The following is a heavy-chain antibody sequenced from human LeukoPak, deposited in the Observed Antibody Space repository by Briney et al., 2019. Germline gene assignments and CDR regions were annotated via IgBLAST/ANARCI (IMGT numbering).Heavy chain of an antibody. J-gene: IGHJ4*02. D-gene: IGHD3-22*01. CDR3: ARDLEGSSGYYFDY. CDR2: IISIFGTA. V-gene: IGHV1-69*13. CDR1: GGTFSSYA. Sequence: GASVKVSCKASGGTFSSYAISWVRQAPGQGLEWMGGIISIFGTANYAQKFQGRVTITADESTSTAYMELSSLRSEDTAVYYCARDLEGSSGYYFDYWGQGTLVTVSS.